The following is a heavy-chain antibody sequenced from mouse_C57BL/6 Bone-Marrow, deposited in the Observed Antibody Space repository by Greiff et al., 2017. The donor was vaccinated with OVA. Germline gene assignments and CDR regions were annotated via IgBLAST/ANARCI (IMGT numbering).Heavy chain of an antibody. CDR1: GFNIKDDY. V-gene: IGHV14-4*01. J-gene: IGHJ1*03. CDR3: ISFSTTVVVHWYFDV. D-gene: IGHD1-1*01. CDR2: IDPENGDT. Sequence: VQLQQSGAELVRPGASVKLSCTASGFNIKDDYMHWVKQRPEQGLEWIGWIDPENGDTEYASKFQGKATITADTASNTAYLQLSSLTSEDTAVYYCISFSTTVVVHWYFDVWGTGTTVTVSS.